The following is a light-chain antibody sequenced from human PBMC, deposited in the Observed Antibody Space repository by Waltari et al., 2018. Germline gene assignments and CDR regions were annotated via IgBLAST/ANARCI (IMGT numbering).Light chain of an antibody. CDR2: KVS. CDR3: MQGTHWPWT. V-gene: IGKV2-30*02. Sequence: DVGMTQSPLSLLVTLGQPASISCMSSQSLVHSDGNTSLNWFHKRPGQSPRRLIYKVSIRDPGVPDRFSGSGSGTDFTLKISGVEAEDVGLYYCMQGTHWPWTFGQGTMVDIK. CDR1: QSLVHSDGNTS. J-gene: IGKJ1*01.